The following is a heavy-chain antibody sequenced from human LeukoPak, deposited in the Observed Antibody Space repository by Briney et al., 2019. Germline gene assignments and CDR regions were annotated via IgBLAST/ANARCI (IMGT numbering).Heavy chain of an antibody. D-gene: IGHD6-19*01. CDR3: AREGSGWYGNFDY. Sequence: ASVKLSCKASAYTFTGYYMHWVRQAPGQGLEWMGWINPDSGGTNYAQKFQGRVTMTRDTSISTAYMEVSRLRSDDTAVYYCAREGSGWYGNFDYWGQGTRVSVSS. CDR1: AYTFTGYY. J-gene: IGHJ4*02. CDR2: INPDSGGT. V-gene: IGHV1-2*02.